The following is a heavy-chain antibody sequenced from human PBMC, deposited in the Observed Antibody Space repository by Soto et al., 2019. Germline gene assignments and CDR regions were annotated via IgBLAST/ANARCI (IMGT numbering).Heavy chain of an antibody. Sequence: EVQLVESGGGLAQPGGSLRLSCAASGFTFSDYAMNWVRQVPGKGLEWISQIASSGTPIYYADSVRGRFTISRDNVENSLYLQMNSLRDEDTAVYFCTREGIWGQGTLVTVSS. CDR2: IASSGTPI. V-gene: IGHV3-48*02. CDR1: GFTFSDYA. CDR3: TREGI. J-gene: IGHJ4*02.